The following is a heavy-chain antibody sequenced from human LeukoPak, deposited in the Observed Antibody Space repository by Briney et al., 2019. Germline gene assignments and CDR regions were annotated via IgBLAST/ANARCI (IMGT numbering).Heavy chain of an antibody. J-gene: IGHJ4*02. D-gene: IGHD1-26*01. CDR3: AKYGPQDSGSSHFDY. Sequence: GGSLRLSCAASGFTVSSNYMSWVRQAPGKGLEWVSVIYSGGSTHYADSVKGRFTTSRDNSKNTLFLQMNSLRAEDTAIYYCAKYGPQDSGSSHFDYWGQGALVTVSS. V-gene: IGHV3-53*01. CDR1: GFTVSSNY. CDR2: IYSGGST.